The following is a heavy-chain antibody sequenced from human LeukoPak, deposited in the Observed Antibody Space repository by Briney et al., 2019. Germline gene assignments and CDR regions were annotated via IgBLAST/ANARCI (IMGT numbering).Heavy chain of an antibody. CDR1: GFTFSSYW. V-gene: IGHV3-15*01. CDR3: TTSRDYYDSSGFLYYYMDV. CDR2: IKSKTDGGTT. D-gene: IGHD3-22*01. J-gene: IGHJ6*03. Sequence: GGSLRLSCAASGFTFSSYWMSWVRQAPGKGLEWVGRIKSKTDGGTTDYAAPVKGRFTIARDDSKNTLYLQMNSLKTEDTAVYSYTTSRDYYDSSGFLYYYMDVWGKGTTVTVSS.